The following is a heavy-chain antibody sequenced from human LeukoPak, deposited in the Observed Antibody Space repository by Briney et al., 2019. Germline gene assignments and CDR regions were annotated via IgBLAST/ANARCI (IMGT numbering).Heavy chain of an antibody. Sequence: SETLSLTCTVSGYSISSGYYWGWIRQPPGKGLEWIGSIYHSGSTYYNPSLKSRVTISVDTSKNQFSLKLSSVTAADTAVYYCARHGPREVVPAARDYYYMDVWGKGTTVTVSS. D-gene: IGHD2-2*01. CDR1: GYSISSGYY. J-gene: IGHJ6*03. CDR3: ARHGPREVVPAARDYYYMDV. V-gene: IGHV4-38-2*02. CDR2: IYHSGST.